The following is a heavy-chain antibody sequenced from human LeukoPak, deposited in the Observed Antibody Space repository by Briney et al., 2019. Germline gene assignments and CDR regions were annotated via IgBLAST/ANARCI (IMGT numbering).Heavy chain of an antibody. V-gene: IGHV3-48*02. Sequence: GGSLRLSCAASRFAFSSYAISWVRQAPGKGPEWISYISTTGTTIHYADSVKGRFAISRDNAKSSLYLQMNSLRDEDTAVYYCARVWQDYSGVDYWGQGTLVTVSS. D-gene: IGHD2-21*01. CDR3: ARVWQDYSGVDY. CDR2: ISTTGTTI. CDR1: RFAFSSYA. J-gene: IGHJ4*02.